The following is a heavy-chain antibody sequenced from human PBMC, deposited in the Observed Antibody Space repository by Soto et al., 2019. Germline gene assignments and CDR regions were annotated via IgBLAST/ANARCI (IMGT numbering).Heavy chain of an antibody. CDR2: IDPSDSYT. V-gene: IGHV5-10-1*01. Sequence: GESLKICCKGSGYSFTSYWISWVRQMPGKGLEWMGRIDPSDSYTNYSPSFQGHVTISADKSISTAYLQWSSLKASDSAMYFCARRGYSHGELDYWGQGTLVTVSS. D-gene: IGHD5-18*01. CDR3: ARRGYSHGELDY. CDR1: GYSFTSYW. J-gene: IGHJ4*02.